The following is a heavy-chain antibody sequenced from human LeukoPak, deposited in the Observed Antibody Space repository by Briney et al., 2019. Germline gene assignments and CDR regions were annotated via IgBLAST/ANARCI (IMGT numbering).Heavy chain of an antibody. V-gene: IGHV1-2*02. Sequence: ASVKVSCKASGYTFTGYYMHWVRQAPGQGLEWMGWINPNSDGANYAQKFQGRVTMTRDTSISTAYMELSRLRSDDTAVYYCAAPYCSSTSCDAYYYYYMDVWGKGTTVTVSS. J-gene: IGHJ6*03. D-gene: IGHD2-2*01. CDR1: GYTFTGYY. CDR3: AAPYCSSTSCDAYYYYYMDV. CDR2: INPNSDGA.